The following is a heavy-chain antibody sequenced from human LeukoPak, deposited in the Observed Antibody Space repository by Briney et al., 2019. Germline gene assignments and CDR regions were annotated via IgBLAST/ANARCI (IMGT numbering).Heavy chain of an antibody. J-gene: IGHJ3*02. CDR3: ARDQSPRWLLTPQPFDI. CDR1: GYSFTSNY. Sequence: GASVKVSCKASGYSFTSNYIHWVRQAPGQGLEWMGMIYPRDGSTSYAQKFQGRVTITADESTSTAYMELSSLRSEDTAVYYCARDQSPRWLLTPQPFDIWGQGTMVTVSS. CDR2: IYPRDGST. V-gene: IGHV1-46*01. D-gene: IGHD5-24*01.